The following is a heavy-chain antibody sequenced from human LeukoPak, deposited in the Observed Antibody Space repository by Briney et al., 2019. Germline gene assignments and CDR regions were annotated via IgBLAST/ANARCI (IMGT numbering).Heavy chain of an antibody. CDR2: IYTSGST. Sequence: PSETLSLTCTVSGGSISSYYWSWIRQPAGKGLEWIWSIYTSGSTNYNPSLKSRFTMSVDNSKNTFSLKMNTLSASDTPVYYCTLMCSSWSDKWYYYMEVWGKGTTVTLS. V-gene: IGHV4-4*07. CDR3: TLMCSSWSDKWYYYMEV. D-gene: IGHD6-13*01. J-gene: IGHJ6*03. CDR1: GGSISSYY.